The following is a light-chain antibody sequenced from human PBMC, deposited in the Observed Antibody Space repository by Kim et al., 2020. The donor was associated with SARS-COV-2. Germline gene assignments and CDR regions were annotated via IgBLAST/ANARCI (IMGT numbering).Light chain of an antibody. CDR2: EDN. J-gene: IGLJ2*01. CDR3: QSYDSSNQV. Sequence: GKTVTVSCTRSSGSIACNYVQWYQQRPGSAPTTVIYEDNQRPSGVPDRFSGSIDSSSNSASLTISGLKTEDEADYYCQSYDSSNQVFGGGTQLTVL. V-gene: IGLV6-57*03. CDR1: SGSIACNY.